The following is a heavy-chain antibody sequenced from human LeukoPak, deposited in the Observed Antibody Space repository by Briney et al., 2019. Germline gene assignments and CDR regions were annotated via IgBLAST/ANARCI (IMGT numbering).Heavy chain of an antibody. CDR2: ISYDGSNK. D-gene: IGHD1-26*01. V-gene: IGHV3-30-3*01. Sequence: GGSLRLSCAASGFTFSSYAMHWVRKAPGKGLEGVAVISYDGSNKYYADSVKSRFTISRDNSKNTLYLQMNSLTAEDTAVYYCARVGGGYWPSDYWGQGTLVTVSS. CDR3: ARVGGGYWPSDY. J-gene: IGHJ4*02. CDR1: GFTFSSYA.